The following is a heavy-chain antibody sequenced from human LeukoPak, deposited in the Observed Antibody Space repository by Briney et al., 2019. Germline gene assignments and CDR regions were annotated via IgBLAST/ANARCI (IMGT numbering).Heavy chain of an antibody. Sequence: GGSLRLSCAASGFTFSDYYMGWIRQAPGKGLEWVSYISSSSSYTNYADSVKGRFTISRDNAKNSLYLQMNSLRAEDTAVYYCARDLLGYCTNGVCNSVDYWGQGTLVTVSS. CDR2: ISSSSSYT. CDR1: GFTFSDYY. J-gene: IGHJ4*02. D-gene: IGHD2-8*01. V-gene: IGHV3-11*06. CDR3: ARDLLGYCTNGVCNSVDY.